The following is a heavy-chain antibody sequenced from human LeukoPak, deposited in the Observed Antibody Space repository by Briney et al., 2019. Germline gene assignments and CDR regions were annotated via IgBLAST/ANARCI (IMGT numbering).Heavy chain of an antibody. J-gene: IGHJ3*02. V-gene: IGHV3-21*01. CDR3: ARDFETDLVVPAAKVDAFDI. CDR2: ISSSSSYI. Sequence: KSGGSLRLSCAASGFTFSSYSMNWVRQAPGKGLEWVSSISSSSSYIYYADSVKGRFTISRDNAKNSLYLQMNSLRAEDTAAYYCARDFETDLVVPAAKVDAFDIWGQGTMVTVSS. D-gene: IGHD2-2*01. CDR1: GFTFSSYS.